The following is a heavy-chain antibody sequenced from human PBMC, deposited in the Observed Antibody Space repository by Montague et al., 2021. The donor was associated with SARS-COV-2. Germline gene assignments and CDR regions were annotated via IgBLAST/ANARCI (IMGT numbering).Heavy chain of an antibody. CDR3: ARDPRYSLSWSFDY. V-gene: IGHV6-1*01. J-gene: IGHJ4*02. D-gene: IGHD6-13*01. CDR2: SYYRSERNY. CDR1: GDSDGVVNAT. Sequence: CAISGDSDGVVNATWRWVKQTSELQSRQQVGSYYRSERNYDYAVSVKSRMTISPDTSKNQFSLQLSSVTPEDRAVYYCARDPRYSLSWSFDYWGQGTLVTVSS.